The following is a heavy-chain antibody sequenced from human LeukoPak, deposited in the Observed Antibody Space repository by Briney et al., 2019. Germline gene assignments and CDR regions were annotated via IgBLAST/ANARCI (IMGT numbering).Heavy chain of an antibody. Sequence: GRSLRLSCAASGFTFRSYDMHWVRQAPGKGLEWVAVVWYDESNKYYVDSVKGRFTISRDNSKNTLYLQMNSLRVEDTALYYCAREDGSGAFDIWGQGTMVTVSS. D-gene: IGHD3-3*01. J-gene: IGHJ3*02. CDR3: AREDGSGAFDI. CDR2: VWYDESNK. V-gene: IGHV3-33*01. CDR1: GFTFRSYD.